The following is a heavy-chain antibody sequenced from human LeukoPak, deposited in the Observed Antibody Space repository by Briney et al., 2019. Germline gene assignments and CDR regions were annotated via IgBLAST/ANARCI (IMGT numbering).Heavy chain of an antibody. CDR1: GLTFNSYS. CDR3: ARHRYYFDY. Sequence: GGSLRLFCAASGLTFNSYSMNWVRHAPGKGLEWVASITTSSTYMHYADSVKGRFTISRDNAKNSLYLQMNSLRADDTAVYFCARHRYYFDYWGQGTLVTVSS. J-gene: IGHJ4*02. V-gene: IGHV3-21*01. CDR2: ITTSSTYM.